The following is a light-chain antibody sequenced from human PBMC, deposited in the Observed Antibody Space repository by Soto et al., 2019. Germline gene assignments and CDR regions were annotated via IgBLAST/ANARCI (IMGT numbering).Light chain of an antibody. Sequence: QSVLTQPPSASGTPGQRVTISCSGSSSNIGSHTINWYQQLPGTAPKLLIYNNNQRSSGVPDRFSGSKSGTSASLAISGLQSEDEADYYCAAWDDILNGSYVFGTGNKGTVL. J-gene: IGLJ1*01. CDR1: SSNIGSHT. V-gene: IGLV1-44*01. CDR2: NNN. CDR3: AAWDDILNGSYV.